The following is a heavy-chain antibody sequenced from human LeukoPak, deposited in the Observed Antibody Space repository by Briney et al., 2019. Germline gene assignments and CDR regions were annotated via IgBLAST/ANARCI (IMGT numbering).Heavy chain of an antibody. CDR3: ARYITILGVVIPTPDY. D-gene: IGHD3-3*01. Sequence: ASVKVSCKASGYTFTSYGISWVRQAPGQGLEWMGWISAYNGNTNYAQKLQGRVTMTTDPSTSTAYMELRSLRSDETAVYNCARYITILGVVIPTPDYWGQGTLVTVSS. CDR2: ISAYNGNT. J-gene: IGHJ4*02. CDR1: GYTFTSYG. V-gene: IGHV1-18*01.